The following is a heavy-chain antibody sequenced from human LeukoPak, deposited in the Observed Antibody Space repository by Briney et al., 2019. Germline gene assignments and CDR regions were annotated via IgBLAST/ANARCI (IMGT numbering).Heavy chain of an antibody. V-gene: IGHV3-30*18. CDR3: AKALTSGWYLDAFNI. CDR1: GFTFSDYY. D-gene: IGHD6-19*01. J-gene: IGHJ3*02. CDR2: ISYDGSNK. Sequence: GGSLRLSCAASGFTFSDYYMSWIRQAAGKGLEWVAVISYDGSNKYYADSVKGRFTISRDNSKNTLFLEMNSLRAEDTAVYYCAKALTSGWYLDAFNIWGQGTMVTVSS.